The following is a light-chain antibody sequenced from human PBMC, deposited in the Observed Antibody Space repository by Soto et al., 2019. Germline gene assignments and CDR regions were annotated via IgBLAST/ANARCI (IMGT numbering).Light chain of an antibody. V-gene: IGLV1-40*01. CDR2: SNT. CDR1: SSNIGPGYD. J-gene: IGLJ1*01. Sequence: QSVLTQPPSVSGAPGQRVTISCTGSSSNIGPGYDVHWYQHLPGTAPKLLIYSNTNRPSGVPDRFSGSKSGNTASLTVSGLQAEDEADYYCSSYAGSSKVFGTGTKGTVL. CDR3: SSYAGSSKV.